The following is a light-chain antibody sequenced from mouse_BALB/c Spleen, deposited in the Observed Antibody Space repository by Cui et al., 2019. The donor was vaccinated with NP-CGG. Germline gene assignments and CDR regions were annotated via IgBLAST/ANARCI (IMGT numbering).Light chain of an antibody. CDR1: TGAVTTNNY. J-gene: IGLJ1*01. V-gene: IGLV1*01. Sequence: QAVFTQDSAFTTSPGETVTLTCRSSTGAVTTNNYANWVQEKPDHLFTGLIGGTNNRAPGVPARFSGSLIGDKAALTITGAQTEDEAIYFCALWYSNHWVFGGGTKLTVL. CDR3: ALWYSNHWV. CDR2: GTN.